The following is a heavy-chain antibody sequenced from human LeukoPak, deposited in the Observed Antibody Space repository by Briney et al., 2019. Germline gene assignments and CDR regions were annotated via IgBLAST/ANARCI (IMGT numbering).Heavy chain of an antibody. CDR3: ARDRGSCDY. Sequence: PGGSLRLSCAASGFTFSSYGMHWVRQAPGKWLEWVAVIWYDGSNKYYADSVKGRFTISRDNSKNTLYLQMNSLRAEDTAVYYCARDRGSCDYWGQGTLVTVSS. CDR1: GFTFSSYG. D-gene: IGHD2-15*01. V-gene: IGHV3-33*01. J-gene: IGHJ4*02. CDR2: IWYDGSNK.